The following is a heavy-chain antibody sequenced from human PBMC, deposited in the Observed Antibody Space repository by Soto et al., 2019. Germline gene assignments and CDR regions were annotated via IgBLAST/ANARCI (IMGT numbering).Heavy chain of an antibody. D-gene: IGHD6-19*01. CDR3: ARDPSSGWYRYYFDY. J-gene: IGHJ4*02. CDR2: ISYDGSNK. Sequence: GGSLRLSCAASGFTFSSYGMHWVRQAPGKGLEWVAVISYDGSNKYYADSVKGRFTISRDNSKNTLYLQMNSLRAGDTAVYYCARDPSSGWYRYYFDYWGQGTLVTVSS. V-gene: IGHV3-30*03. CDR1: GFTFSSYG.